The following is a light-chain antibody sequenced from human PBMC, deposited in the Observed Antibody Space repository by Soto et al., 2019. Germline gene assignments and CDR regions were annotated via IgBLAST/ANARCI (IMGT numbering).Light chain of an antibody. CDR2: AAY. CDR1: QNINSY. J-gene: IGKJ5*01. V-gene: IGKV1-39*01. Sequence: DIQMTQSPSSLYASVGDRRTITCRASQNINSYLNWYQHKSGKAHKLLIYAAYTLQSGVPERFSGSGSGTDFTLTIRSLKPEDFASYYCQKTYNTVQIPLGKGQRLEIK. CDR3: QKTYNTVQIP.